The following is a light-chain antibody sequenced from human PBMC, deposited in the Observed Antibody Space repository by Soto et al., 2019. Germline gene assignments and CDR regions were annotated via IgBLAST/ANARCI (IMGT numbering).Light chain of an antibody. CDR3: QQRYDWPIT. J-gene: IGKJ5*01. CDR2: RAS. CDR1: QSLIAD. V-gene: IGKV3-15*01. Sequence: EIVMTQSPATLSVSPGEGATFSCRASQSLIADLAWYQQRPGQAPRLLIYRASTRATGIPARFSGTGSGTDFTLTISSLEPEDFAVYYCQQRYDWPITFGQGTRLEIK.